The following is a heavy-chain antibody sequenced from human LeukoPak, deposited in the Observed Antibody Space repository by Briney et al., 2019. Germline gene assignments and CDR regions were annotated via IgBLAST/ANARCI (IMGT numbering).Heavy chain of an antibody. Sequence: SVKVSCKASGGTFSSYAISWVRQAPGQGLEWMGRIIPILGIANYAQKFQGRVTITADKSTSTAYMELSSLRSKDTAVYYCASRQSYCSSTSCYLIYYYYGMDVWGQGTTVTVSS. CDR1: GGTFSSYA. J-gene: IGHJ6*02. CDR3: ASRQSYCSSTSCYLIYYYYGMDV. V-gene: IGHV1-69*04. D-gene: IGHD2-2*01. CDR2: IIPILGIA.